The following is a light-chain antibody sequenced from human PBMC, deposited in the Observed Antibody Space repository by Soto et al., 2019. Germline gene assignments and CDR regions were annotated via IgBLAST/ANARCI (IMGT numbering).Light chain of an antibody. CDR2: GAS. J-gene: IGKJ5*01. V-gene: IGKV3-15*01. CDR3: QQYNNRPLT. Sequence: VITQSPATLSVSPGETATLSFMSILSFSINLACYQHKPGQPPRLLIYGASTRATGLPVRFSGSGSGTEFTLTISSLQSEDFAVYYCQQYNNRPLTFGQGTRLEIK. CDR1: LSFSIN.